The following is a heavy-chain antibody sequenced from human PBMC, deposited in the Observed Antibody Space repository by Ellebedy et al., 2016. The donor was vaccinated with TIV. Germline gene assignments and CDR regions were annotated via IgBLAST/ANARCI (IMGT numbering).Heavy chain of an antibody. Sequence: GESLKISCAASGFTFSSYGMHWVRQAPGKGLEWVAFISYEGNDKYYADSVKGRFTASRDNSKATLFLQMNSLRTEDTAVYYCARANHLLGFVPTGMPIDYWGQGTLVTVSS. CDR1: GFTFSSYG. V-gene: IGHV3-30*03. D-gene: IGHD1-1*01. CDR2: ISYEGNDK. J-gene: IGHJ4*02. CDR3: ARANHLLGFVPTGMPIDY.